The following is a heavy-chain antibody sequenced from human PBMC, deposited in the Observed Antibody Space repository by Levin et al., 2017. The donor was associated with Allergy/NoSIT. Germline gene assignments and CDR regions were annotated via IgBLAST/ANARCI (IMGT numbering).Heavy chain of an antibody. V-gene: IGHV4-34*01. CDR3: ASRRNVRGKAAAGIGYYFDY. D-gene: IGHD6-13*01. Sequence: AGGSLRLSCAVYGGSFSGYYWSWIRQPPGKGLEWIGEINHSGSTNYNPSLKSRVTISVDTSKNQFSLKLSSVTAADTAVYYCASRRNVRGKAAAGIGYYFDYWGQGTLVTVSS. CDR2: INHSGST. CDR1: GGSFSGYY. J-gene: IGHJ4*02.